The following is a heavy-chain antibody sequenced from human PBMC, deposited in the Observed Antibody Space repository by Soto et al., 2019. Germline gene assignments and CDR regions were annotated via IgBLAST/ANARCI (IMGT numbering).Heavy chain of an antibody. V-gene: IGHV3-23*01. Sequence: GGSLRLSCAASGFTFSSYAMSWVRQAPGKGLEWVSAISGSGGSTYYADSVKGRFTISRDNSKNTLYLQMNSLRAEDTAVYYCAKDSLNYCTNGVCAPFDYWGQGTLVTVSS. CDR2: ISGSGGST. CDR3: AKDSLNYCTNGVCAPFDY. CDR1: GFTFSSYA. J-gene: IGHJ4*02. D-gene: IGHD2-8*01.